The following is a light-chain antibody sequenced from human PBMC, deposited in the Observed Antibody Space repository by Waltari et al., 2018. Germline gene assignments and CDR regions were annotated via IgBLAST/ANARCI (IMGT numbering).Light chain of an antibody. CDR3: QQSHSAPRT. Sequence: DIQMTQSPSSLSASVGDRATIPCRASQSISSYLYWYQQKPGKAPKLLIFAASSLESGVPSRFSGSGSGTDFTLTITSLQPEDFATYYCQQSHSAPRTFGQGTKVEIK. V-gene: IGKV1-39*01. J-gene: IGKJ1*01. CDR2: AAS. CDR1: QSISSY.